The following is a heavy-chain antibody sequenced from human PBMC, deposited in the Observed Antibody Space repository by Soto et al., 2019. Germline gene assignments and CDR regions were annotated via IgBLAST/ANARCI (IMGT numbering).Heavy chain of an antibody. CDR1: GYTFTSYD. CDR3: ASGPTGMIDY. J-gene: IGHJ4*02. CDR2: MNPNSGGT. V-gene: IGHV1-8*01. Sequence: QVQLVQSGAEVKSPGASVKVSCKASGYTFTSYDINWVRQATGQGFEWMGWMNPNSGGTRYIQKFQGRVTMTRDTSISTAYMELSSLTSEDTAVYYCASGPTGMIDYWGQGTLVTVSS.